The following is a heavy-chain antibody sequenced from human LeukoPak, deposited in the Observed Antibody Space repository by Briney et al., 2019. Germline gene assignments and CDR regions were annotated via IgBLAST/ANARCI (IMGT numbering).Heavy chain of an antibody. Sequence: GGSLRLSCAASGFTFSSYGMSWVRQAPGKGLEWVSAISGSGGSTYYADSVKGRFTISRDNSKNTLYLQMNSLRAEDTAVCYCAKDYVVVVTAIRDAFDIWGQGTMVTVSS. CDR2: ISGSGGST. V-gene: IGHV3-23*01. CDR3: AKDYVVVVTAIRDAFDI. CDR1: GFTFSSYG. D-gene: IGHD2-21*02. J-gene: IGHJ3*02.